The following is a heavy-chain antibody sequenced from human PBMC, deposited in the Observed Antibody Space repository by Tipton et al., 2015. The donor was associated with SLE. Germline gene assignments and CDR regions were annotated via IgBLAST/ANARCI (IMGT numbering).Heavy chain of an antibody. V-gene: IGHV4-38-2*02. CDR1: SYSIYNGFY. CDR3: ATVRLQRDGWYPWDF. CDR2: IYRSGTA. Sequence: TLSLTCSVSSYSIYNGFYWGWIRQSPGKGLEWIGSIYRSGTAYSTPSLESRVSISVDTSKNQVSLRLASVTAADTAVYYCATVRLQRDGWYPWDFWGQGTLVTVSS. J-gene: IGHJ4*02. D-gene: IGHD6-19*01.